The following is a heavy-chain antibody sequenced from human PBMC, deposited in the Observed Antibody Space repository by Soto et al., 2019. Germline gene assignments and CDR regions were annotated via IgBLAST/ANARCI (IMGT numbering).Heavy chain of an antibody. J-gene: IGHJ6*03. CDR2: ISGSGGST. CDR3: AKEAGYGSGSNYYYMDV. Sequence: GGSLRLSCAASGFTFSSYAMSWVRQAPGKGLEWVSAISGSGGSTYYADSVKGRFTISRDNSKNTLYLQMNSLRAEDTAVYYCAKEAGYGSGSNYYYMDVCGKGPSVTVSS. CDR1: GFTFSSYA. D-gene: IGHD3-10*01. V-gene: IGHV3-23*01.